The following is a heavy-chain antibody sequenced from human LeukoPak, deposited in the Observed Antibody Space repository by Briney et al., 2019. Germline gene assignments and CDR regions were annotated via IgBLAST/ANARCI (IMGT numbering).Heavy chain of an antibody. CDR2: ISSNGGST. CDR1: GFTFSSYA. V-gene: IGHV3-64*01. CDR3: ARDAGGYYGGNQYYFDY. Sequence: GGSLRLSCAASGFTFSSYAMHWVRQAPGKGLEYVSAISSNGGSTYYANSVKGRFTISRDISKNTLYLQMGSLRAEDMAVYYCARDAGGYYGGNQYYFDYWGQGTLVTVSS. J-gene: IGHJ4*02. D-gene: IGHD4-23*01.